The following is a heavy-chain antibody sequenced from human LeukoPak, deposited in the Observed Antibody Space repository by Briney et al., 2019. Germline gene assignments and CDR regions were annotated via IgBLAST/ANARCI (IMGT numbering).Heavy chain of an antibody. V-gene: IGHV3-30*04. D-gene: IGHD4-17*01. Sequence: TLTLTCSASGLTYMYSPMHWVRQPPGNGLEGGADSSYDGTNKSYADPGSGRFTISRYNYKNTLLLRINKLKEEATAYYYFAADYGDYVLPSDWGQGSLVTVSS. J-gene: IGHJ4*02. CDR1: GLTYMYSP. CDR3: AADYGDYVLPSD. CDR2: SSYDGTNK.